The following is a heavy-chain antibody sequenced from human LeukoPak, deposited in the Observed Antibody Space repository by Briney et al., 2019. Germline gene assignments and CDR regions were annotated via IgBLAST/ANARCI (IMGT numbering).Heavy chain of an antibody. V-gene: IGHV3-21*01. CDR3: ARINYGDYDLVGEFDY. CDR1: GFTFSSYS. J-gene: IGHJ4*02. Sequence: GGSLRLSCAASGFTFSSYSTNWVRQAPGKGLEWVSSISSSSSYMYYADSVKGRFTISRDNAKNSLYLQMNSLRAEDTAVYYCARINYGDYDLVGEFDYWGQGTLVTVSS. D-gene: IGHD4-17*01. CDR2: ISSSSSYM.